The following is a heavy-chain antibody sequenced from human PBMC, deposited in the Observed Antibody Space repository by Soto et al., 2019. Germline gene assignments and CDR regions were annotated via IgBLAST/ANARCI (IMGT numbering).Heavy chain of an antibody. Sequence: EVQLLESGGGLVQPGGSLRLSCAASGFTFRSYAMSWVRQAPGKGLEWVSAISGSGGSKYYAASVKGRFTISRDTSKNTLSLQMSSLRAEDTAVYYCARDGGPTDFDNWGQGTLVTVSS. CDR3: ARDGGPTDFDN. D-gene: IGHD2-15*01. CDR1: GFTFRSYA. J-gene: IGHJ4*02. V-gene: IGHV3-23*01. CDR2: ISGSGGSK.